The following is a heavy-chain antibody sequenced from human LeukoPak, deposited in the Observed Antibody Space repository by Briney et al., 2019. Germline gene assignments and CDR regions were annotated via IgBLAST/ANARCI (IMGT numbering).Heavy chain of an antibody. V-gene: IGHV1-46*01. CDR3: ARGTTGTGVGAFDI. CDR1: GYTLTELS. CDR2: INPSGGST. D-gene: IGHD1-1*01. Sequence: ASVKVSCKVSGYTLTELSMHWVRQAPGQGLEWMGIINPSGGSTSYAQKFQGRVTMTRDTSTSTVYMELSSLRSEDTAVYYCARGTTGTGVGAFDIWGQGTMVTVSS. J-gene: IGHJ3*02.